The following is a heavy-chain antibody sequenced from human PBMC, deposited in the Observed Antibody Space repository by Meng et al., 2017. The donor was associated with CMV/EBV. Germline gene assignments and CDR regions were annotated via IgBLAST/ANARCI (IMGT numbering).Heavy chain of an antibody. D-gene: IGHD4-11*01. Sequence: SETLSLTCTVSGGSISSSSYYWGWIRQPPGKGLEWIGGIYYSGSTYYNPSLKSQVTISVDTSKNQFSLKLSSVTAADTAVYYCARAPDPKPTTVTTSEYYFDYWGQGTLVTVSS. J-gene: IGHJ4*02. V-gene: IGHV4-39*07. CDR2: IYYSGST. CDR1: GGSISSSSYY. CDR3: ARAPDPKPTTVTTSEYYFDY.